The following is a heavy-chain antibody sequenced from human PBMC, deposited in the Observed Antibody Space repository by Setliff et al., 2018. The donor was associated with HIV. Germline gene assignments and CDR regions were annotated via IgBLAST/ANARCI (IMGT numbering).Heavy chain of an antibody. CDR3: ARRTYCSSTTCFDY. V-gene: IGHV4-4*02. J-gene: IGHJ4*02. D-gene: IGHD2-2*01. CDR2: IYHSGST. CDR1: GGSISSNW. Sequence: SETLSLTCAVSGGSISSNWWSWVRQSPGKGLEWIGEIYHSGSTHYNPSLQSRVTISRDKSKNILYLQMNSLRAEDTAVYYCARRTYCSSTTCFDYWGQGTLVTVSS.